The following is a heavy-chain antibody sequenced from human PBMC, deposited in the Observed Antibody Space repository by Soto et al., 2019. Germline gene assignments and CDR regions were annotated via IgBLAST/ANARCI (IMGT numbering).Heavy chain of an antibody. D-gene: IGHD3-9*01. CDR1: GFTVSSNY. Sequence: GGSLRLSCAASGFTVSSNYMSWVRQAPGKGLEWVSVIYSGGSTYYADSVKGRFTISRDNSKNTLYLQMNSLRAEDTAVYYCARAGLDYDILTGYYTPGAFDIWGQGTMVTVSS. J-gene: IGHJ3*02. CDR2: IYSGGST. V-gene: IGHV3-66*01. CDR3: ARAGLDYDILTGYYTPGAFDI.